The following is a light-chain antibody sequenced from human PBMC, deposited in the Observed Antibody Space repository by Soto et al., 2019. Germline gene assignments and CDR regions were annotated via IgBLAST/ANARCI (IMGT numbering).Light chain of an antibody. Sequence: DIQMTQSPSTLSASVGDRVTITCRASQTISSWLAWYQQKPGKAPKLLIYAASTLESGVSSRFSGRGSGTEFTLTINSLQPEDFATYYCQQYNSHSPWTFGQGTKVDIK. V-gene: IGKV1-5*01. CDR1: QTISSW. CDR3: QQYNSHSPWT. J-gene: IGKJ1*01. CDR2: AAS.